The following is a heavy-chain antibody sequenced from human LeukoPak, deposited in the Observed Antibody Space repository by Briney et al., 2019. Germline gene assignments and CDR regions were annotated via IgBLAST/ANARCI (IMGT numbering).Heavy chain of an antibody. CDR2: IYYSGST. CDR1: GGSISSSSYY. Sequence: PSETLSLACTVSGGSISSSSYYWGWIRQPPGKGLEWIGSIYYSGSTYYNPSLKSRVTISVDTSKNQFSLKLSSVTAADTAVYYCARGTVTSSFDYWGQGTLVTVSS. J-gene: IGHJ4*02. V-gene: IGHV4-39*07. CDR3: ARGTVTSSFDY. D-gene: IGHD4-17*01.